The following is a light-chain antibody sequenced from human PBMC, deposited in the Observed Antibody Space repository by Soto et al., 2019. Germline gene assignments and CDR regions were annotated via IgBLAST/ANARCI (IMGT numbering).Light chain of an antibody. J-gene: IGLJ3*02. V-gene: IGLV2-14*03. Sequence: QSALTQPASMSGSPGQSITISCTGTSSDVGAYNYVSWYQQHPGKAPKLMIYEVSNRPSGVSNRFSGSKSANTASLTISGLQAGDEADYYCSSYTSSSTWLFGGGTKVTVL. CDR1: SSDVGAYNY. CDR2: EVS. CDR3: SSYTSSSTWL.